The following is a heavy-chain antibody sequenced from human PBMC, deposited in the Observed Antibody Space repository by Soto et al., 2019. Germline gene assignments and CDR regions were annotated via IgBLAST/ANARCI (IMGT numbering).Heavy chain of an antibody. J-gene: IGHJ6*02. CDR2: IYYSGST. D-gene: IGHD2-21*01. CDR3: AASCVGCGGFNYYGMDV. V-gene: IGHV4-31*03. CDR1: GGSISSGGYY. Sequence: SETLSLTCTVSGGSISSGGYYWSWIRQHPGKGLEWIGYIYYSGSTYYNPSLKSRVTISVDTSKNQFSLKLSSVTAADTAVYYCAASCVGCGGFNYYGMDVWGQGTTVTSP.